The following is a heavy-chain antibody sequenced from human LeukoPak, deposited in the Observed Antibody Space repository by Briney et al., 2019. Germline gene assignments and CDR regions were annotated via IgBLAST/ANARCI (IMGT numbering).Heavy chain of an antibody. J-gene: IGHJ4*02. V-gene: IGHV3-48*01. CDR2: ISGSSVTI. CDR1: GFTFSSYT. D-gene: IGHD4-11*01. Sequence: PGGSLRLSCVASGFTFSSYTMNWVRQAPGKGLEWLSYISGSSVTIYYADSVKGRFTISRDNANNSLDLQMNSLRAEDTAVYYCARDPVQSNYWGQGTRVTVSS. CDR3: ARDPVQSNY.